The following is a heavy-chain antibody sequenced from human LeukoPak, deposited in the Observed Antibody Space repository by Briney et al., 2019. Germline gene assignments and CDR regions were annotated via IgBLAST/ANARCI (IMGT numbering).Heavy chain of an antibody. CDR3: ARGRYYYDSSGYYYWFDP. CDR1: GGSFSGYY. Sequence: PSETLSLTCAAYGGSFSGYYWSWIRQPPGKGLEWIGEINHSGSTNYNASPKSRVSLAVDTSKNQFSLKLSSVTAADTAVYYCARGRYYYDSSGYYYWFDPWGQGTLVTVSS. D-gene: IGHD3-22*01. V-gene: IGHV4-34*01. CDR2: INHSGST. J-gene: IGHJ5*02.